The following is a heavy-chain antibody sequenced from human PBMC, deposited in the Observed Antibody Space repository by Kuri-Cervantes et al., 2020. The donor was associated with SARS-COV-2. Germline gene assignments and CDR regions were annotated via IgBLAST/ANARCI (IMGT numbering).Heavy chain of an antibody. D-gene: IGHD6-6*01. CDR2: IKQDGSEK. CDR1: GFTFSSYW. CDR3: AKDIREQLVGGVGWFDP. Sequence: GGSLRLSCAASGFTFSSYWMSWVRQAPGKGLEWVANIKQDGSEKYYADSVKGRFTISRDNSMNTLYLQMNSLRAEDTALYYCAKDIREQLVGGVGWFDPWGQGTLVTVSS. V-gene: IGHV3-7*03. J-gene: IGHJ5*02.